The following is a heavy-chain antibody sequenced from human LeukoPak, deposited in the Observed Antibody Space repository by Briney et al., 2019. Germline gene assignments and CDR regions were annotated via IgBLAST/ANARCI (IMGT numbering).Heavy chain of an antibody. D-gene: IGHD6-6*01. V-gene: IGHV3-30-3*01. CDR1: GFTFSSYA. CDR3: ARGVVAAWGFDY. Sequence: GGSLRLSCAASGFTFSSYAMHWVRQAPGKGLEWVAVISYDGSNKYYADSVKGRFTISRDNSKNTLYLQMNSLRSDDTAVYYCARGVVAAWGFDYWGQGTLVTVSS. CDR2: ISYDGSNK. J-gene: IGHJ4*02.